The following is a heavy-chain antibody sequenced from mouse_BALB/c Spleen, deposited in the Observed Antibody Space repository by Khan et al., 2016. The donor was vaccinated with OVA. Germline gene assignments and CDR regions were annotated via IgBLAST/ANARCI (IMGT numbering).Heavy chain of an antibody. J-gene: IGHJ2*01. Sequence: EVKLEESGPGLVKPSQSLSLTCTVTGYSITSDYAWNWIRQFPGNKLEWMGYISYSGRTSYNPSLNSRISITRDPSKNQFFLQLNSVTPEDTATYDCSRSVTITTVVSTDFDYWGQGTTLTVSS. V-gene: IGHV3-2*02. CDR2: ISYSGRT. CDR1: GYSITSDYA. D-gene: IGHD1-1*01. CDR3: SRSVTITTVVSTDFDY.